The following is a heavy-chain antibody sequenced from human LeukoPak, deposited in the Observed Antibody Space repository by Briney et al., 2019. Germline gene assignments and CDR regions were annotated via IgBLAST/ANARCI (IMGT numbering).Heavy chain of an antibody. CDR2: ISYDGSNK. D-gene: IGHD3-9*01. J-gene: IGHJ4*02. V-gene: IGHV3-30-3*01. Sequence: GGSLRLSRAASGFTFSSYAMHWVRQAPGKGLEWVAVISYDGSNKYYADSVKGRFTISRDNSKNTLYLQMNSLRAEDTAVYYCASGYDILTLDYWGQGTLVTVSS. CDR3: ASGYDILTLDY. CDR1: GFTFSSYA.